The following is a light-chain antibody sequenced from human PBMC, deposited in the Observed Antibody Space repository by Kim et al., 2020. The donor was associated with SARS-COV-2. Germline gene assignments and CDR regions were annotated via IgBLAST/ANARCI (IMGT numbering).Light chain of an antibody. CDR3: QQYGTS. J-gene: IGKJ2*03. CDR2: GAS. Sequence: RALAQGERASLSARASQTIRGRYRTWYQQKPVQAPRLLIYGASKRATGIPDRFRGSGSGTDFTLTISRLEPKDFAVYYCQQYGTSFGQGTKVDIK. V-gene: IGKV3-20*01. CDR1: QTIRGRY.